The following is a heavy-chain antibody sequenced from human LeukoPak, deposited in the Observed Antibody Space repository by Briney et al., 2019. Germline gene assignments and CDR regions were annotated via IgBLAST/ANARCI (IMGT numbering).Heavy chain of an antibody. D-gene: IGHD3-22*01. CDR3: AKRGVVIRVILVGFHKEAYYFDS. V-gene: IGHV3-23*01. CDR2: LSGSGGST. J-gene: IGHJ4*02. Sequence: GGSLRLSCAVSGITLSNYGMNWVRQAPGEGLEWVAGLSGSGGSTNYADSVKGRFTISRDNPKNTLYLQMNSLRAEDTAVYFCAKRGVVIRVILVGFHKEAYYFDSWGQGALVTVSS. CDR1: GITLSNYG.